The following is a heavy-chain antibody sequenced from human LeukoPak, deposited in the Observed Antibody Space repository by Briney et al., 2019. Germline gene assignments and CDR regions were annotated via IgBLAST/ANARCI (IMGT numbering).Heavy chain of an antibody. CDR2: ISYDGSNK. J-gene: IGHJ6*02. D-gene: IGHD6-13*01. V-gene: IGHV3-30*02. Sequence: GGSLRLSCAASGFTFSSHGMHWVRQAPGKGLEWVTFISYDGSNKDYADSVKGRFTISRDNSKNTLYLQVDSLRPEDPAVYYCARGGAAGIYGMDVWGQGAIMTVTS. CDR1: GFTFSSHG. CDR3: ARGGAAGIYGMDV.